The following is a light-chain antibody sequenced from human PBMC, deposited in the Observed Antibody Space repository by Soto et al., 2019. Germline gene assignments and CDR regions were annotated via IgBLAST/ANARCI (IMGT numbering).Light chain of an antibody. CDR2: DVS. J-gene: IGLJ1*01. CDR1: SSDIGSWNF. V-gene: IGLV2-14*03. Sequence: QSALTQPASVSGSPGQSITISCTGTSSDIGSWNFVSWYQQHPDKAPKLIIYDVSIRPSGISDRFSGSNSGNTASLTISGLQTEDEADYYCSSYVSRTTYVFGTGTKLTV. CDR3: SSYVSRTTYV.